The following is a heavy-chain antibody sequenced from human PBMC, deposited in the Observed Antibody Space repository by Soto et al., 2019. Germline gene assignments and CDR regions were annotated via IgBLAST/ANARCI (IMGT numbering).Heavy chain of an antibody. CDR2: IIPIFGTA. D-gene: IGHD6-6*01. Sequence: QVQLVQSGAEVKKPESSVKVSCKASGGTFSSYAISWVRQAPGPGLEWMGGIIPIFGTANYAQKFQGRVTITADESTSTAYMELSSLRSEDMAVYYCARRSSGSIAAPTKRYYYGMDVWGQGTTVTVSS. J-gene: IGHJ6*02. V-gene: IGHV1-69*01. CDR1: GGTFSSYA. CDR3: ARRSSGSIAAPTKRYYYGMDV.